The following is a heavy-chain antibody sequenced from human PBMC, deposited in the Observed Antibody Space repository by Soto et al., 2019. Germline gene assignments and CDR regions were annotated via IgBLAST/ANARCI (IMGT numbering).Heavy chain of an antibody. CDR1: GGSISSGGYY. CDR2: IYYSGST. Sequence: QVQLQESGPGLVKPSQTLSLTCTVSGGSISSGGYYWSWIRQHPGKGLEWIGYIYYSGSTYYNPSLQSRVTISVETSKNQFSLKLSSVTAADTAVYYCARGGYSGSGPEYFQHWGQGTLVTVSS. CDR3: ARGGYSGSGPEYFQH. J-gene: IGHJ1*01. D-gene: IGHD3-10*01. V-gene: IGHV4-31*03.